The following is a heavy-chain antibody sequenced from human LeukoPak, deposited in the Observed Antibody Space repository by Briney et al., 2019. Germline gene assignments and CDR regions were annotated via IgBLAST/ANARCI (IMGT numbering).Heavy chain of an antibody. CDR3: ARGEYDLLTGVFDTYGIDV. CDR2: ISWNSGSI. J-gene: IGHJ6*02. D-gene: IGHD3-9*01. V-gene: IGHV3-9*01. Sequence: GGSLSLSCAASGFTFDDYAMHWVRQAPGKGLEWVSGISWNSGSIGYADSVKGRFTISRDNSKNTLFLQMNSLRPEDTAVYYCARGEYDLLTGVFDTYGIDVWGQGTTVTVSS. CDR1: GFTFDDYA.